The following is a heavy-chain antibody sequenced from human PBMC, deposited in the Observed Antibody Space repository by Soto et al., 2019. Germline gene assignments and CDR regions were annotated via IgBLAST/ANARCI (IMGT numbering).Heavy chain of an antibody. CDR1: GGTFSSYA. CDR3: ASLTYYYDSSGLKDRGDAFDI. Sequence: SVKVSCKASGGTFSSYAISWVRQAPGQGFEWMGGIIPIFGTANYAQKFQGRVTITADESTSTAYMELSSPRSEDTAVYYCASLTYYYDSSGLKDRGDAFDIWGQGTMVTVSS. CDR2: IIPIFGTA. J-gene: IGHJ3*02. V-gene: IGHV1-69*13. D-gene: IGHD3-22*01.